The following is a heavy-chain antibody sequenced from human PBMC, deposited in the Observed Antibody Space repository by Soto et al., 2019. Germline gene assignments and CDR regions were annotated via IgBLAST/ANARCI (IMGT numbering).Heavy chain of an antibody. CDR1: GGSISSGDYY. D-gene: IGHD2-15*01. V-gene: IGHV4-30-4*01. J-gene: IGHJ6*02. CDR3: ARCKVLAAKVNYYYYGMDV. Sequence: SETLSLTCTVSGGSISSGDYYWSWIRQPPGKGLEWIGYIYYSGSTYYNPSLKSRVTISVDTSKNQFSLKLSSVTAADTAVYYCARCKVLAAKVNYYYYGMDVWGQGTTVTVSS. CDR2: IYYSGST.